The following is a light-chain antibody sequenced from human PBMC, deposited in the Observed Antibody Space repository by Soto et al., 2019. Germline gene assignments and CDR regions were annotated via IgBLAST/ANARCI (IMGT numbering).Light chain of an antibody. J-gene: IGLJ1*01. V-gene: IGLV2-14*03. CDR1: SSDIGGSEY. CDR2: GVS. Sequence: QSALTQPASVSGSPGQSITISCAGTSSDIGGSEYVASYQQHPGKAPKLMIYGVSNRPSGVSNRFSGSKSGNTASLTISGLQAEDEADYFCYSSRSSSTTFYVFGTGTKLTVL. CDR3: YSSRSSSTTFYV.